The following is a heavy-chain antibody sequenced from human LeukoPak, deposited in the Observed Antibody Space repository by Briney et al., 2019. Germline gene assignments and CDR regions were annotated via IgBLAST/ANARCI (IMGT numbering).Heavy chain of an antibody. V-gene: IGHV1-46*02. CDR1: GHTLNNHF. CDR2: INPRDGST. Sequence: ASAKVSCKSSGHTLNNHFIHWVRQAPGQGLEWMGMINPRDGSTRTLQRFQDRLTMTRDTSTSTLYMGLSSLRSEDTATYFCARGADQEFDFWGQGTLVTVSS. CDR3: ARGADQEFDF. J-gene: IGHJ4*02.